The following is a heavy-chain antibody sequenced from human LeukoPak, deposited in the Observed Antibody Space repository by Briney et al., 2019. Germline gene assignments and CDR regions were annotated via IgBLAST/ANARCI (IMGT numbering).Heavy chain of an antibody. CDR3: TRGAGWLIDY. V-gene: IGHV4-59*01. Sequence: ASETLSLTCTVAGGSISSYYWSWVRQPPGEVLECIGYIYYSRSTNYTPSLKSRVTISVDTSKNQFSLKLSSVSAADTAVYYCTRGAGWLIDYWGQGILVTVSS. CDR1: GGSISSYY. D-gene: IGHD3-16*01. CDR2: IYYSRST. J-gene: IGHJ4*02.